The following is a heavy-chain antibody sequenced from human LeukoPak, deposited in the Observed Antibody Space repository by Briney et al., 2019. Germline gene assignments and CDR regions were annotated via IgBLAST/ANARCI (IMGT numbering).Heavy chain of an antibody. V-gene: IGHV1-2*02. J-gene: IGHJ4*02. Sequence: ASVKVSCKASGYMFTGYYMHWVRQAPGQGLEWMGWINPNSGGTNYAQKFQGRVTMTRDTSISTAYMELSSLRSDDTAVYYCARGYCSGCCFTLFDYWGQGTLVTVSS. CDR2: INPNSGGT. D-gene: IGHD2-15*01. CDR1: GYMFTGYY. CDR3: ARGYCSGCCFTLFDY.